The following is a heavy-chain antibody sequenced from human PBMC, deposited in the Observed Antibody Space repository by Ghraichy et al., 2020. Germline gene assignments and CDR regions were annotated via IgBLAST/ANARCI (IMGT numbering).Heavy chain of an antibody. J-gene: IGHJ4*02. CDR2: IKPNSGGT. CDR1: GYIFIDYC. D-gene: IGHD3-3*01. V-gene: IGHV1-2*02. CDR3: ARGASANYYEYYFDY. Sequence: ASVKGSCKTSGYIFIDYCLHWVRQAPGQGLEWMGWIKPNSGGTNYAQKFQGRVTMTRDTSISTAYMELSRLTSDDTAVYYCARGASANYYEYYFDYWGQGTLVTVSS.